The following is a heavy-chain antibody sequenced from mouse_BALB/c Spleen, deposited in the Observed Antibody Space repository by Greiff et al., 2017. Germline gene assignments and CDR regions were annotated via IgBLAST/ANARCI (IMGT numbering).Heavy chain of an antibody. CDR1: GYTFTDYN. J-gene: IGHJ4*01. CDR2: INPNNGGT. V-gene: IGHV1-18*01. CDR3: ARVTTARDFYAMDY. D-gene: IGHD1-2*01. Sequence: EVQLQQSGPELVKPGASVKIPCKASGYTFTDYNMDWVKQSHGKSLEWIGDINPNNGGTIYNQKFKGKATLTVDKSSSTAYMELRSLTSEDTAVYYCARVTTARDFYAMDYWGQGTSVTVSS.